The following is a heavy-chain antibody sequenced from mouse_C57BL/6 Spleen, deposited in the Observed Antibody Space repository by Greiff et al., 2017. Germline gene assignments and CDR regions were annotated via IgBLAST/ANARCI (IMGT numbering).Heavy chain of an antibody. J-gene: IGHJ3*01. CDR1: GFTFSSYA. D-gene: IGHD1-1*01. CDR3: ASDPITTVVEGAWFAY. V-gene: IGHV5-4*03. CDR2: ISDGGSYT. Sequence: EVKLVESGGGLVKPGGSLKLSCAASGFTFSSYAMSWVRQTPEKRLEWVATISDGGSYTYYPDNVTGRFTISRDNAKNNLYLQMSQLKSEDTAMYYCASDPITTVVEGAWFAYWGQGTLVTVSA.